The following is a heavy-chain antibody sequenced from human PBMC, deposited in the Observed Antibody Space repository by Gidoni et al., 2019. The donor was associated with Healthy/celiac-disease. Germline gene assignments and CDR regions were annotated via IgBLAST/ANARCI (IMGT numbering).Heavy chain of an antibody. CDR1: GFTFSSYG. V-gene: IGHV3-30*03. J-gene: IGHJ3*02. D-gene: IGHD3-22*01. CDR3: ATTMIVVVITEDAFDI. Sequence: QVQLVESGGGVVQPGRSLRLSCAASGFTFSSYGMHWVRQVPGKGLEWVAVISYDGSNKYYADSVKGRFTISRDNSKNTLYLQMNSLRAEDTAVYYCATTMIVVVITEDAFDIWGQGTMVTVSS. CDR2: ISYDGSNK.